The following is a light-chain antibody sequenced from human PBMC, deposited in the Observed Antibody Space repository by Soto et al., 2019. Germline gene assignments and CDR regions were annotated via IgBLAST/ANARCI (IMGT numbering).Light chain of an antibody. Sequence: EVVTTQSPATLSLSPGERATLSCGASQSVSGSYLAWYQQKPGLAPRLLMYDAFSRATGIPDRFSGSGSGTDFTLTISRLEPEDFAVYYCQHYGTSPRTFGQGTKVDIK. CDR1: QSVSGSY. J-gene: IGKJ1*01. CDR3: QHYGTSPRT. V-gene: IGKV3D-20*01. CDR2: DAF.